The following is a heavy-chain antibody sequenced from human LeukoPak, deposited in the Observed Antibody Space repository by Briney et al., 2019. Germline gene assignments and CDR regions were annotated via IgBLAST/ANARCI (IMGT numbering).Heavy chain of an antibody. Sequence: SETLSLTCTVSGASITSFYWNWIRQPPGKGLEWIGYIYNSGSTNYTPSLKSRDAISVDTSKNQFSLKLSSMTAADTVFFFRQKTAYDILTGFMAFDIWGQGTMVTVSS. CDR3: QKTAYDILTGFMAFDI. J-gene: IGHJ3*02. CDR2: IYNSGST. V-gene: IGHV4-59*08. D-gene: IGHD3-9*01. CDR1: GASITSFY.